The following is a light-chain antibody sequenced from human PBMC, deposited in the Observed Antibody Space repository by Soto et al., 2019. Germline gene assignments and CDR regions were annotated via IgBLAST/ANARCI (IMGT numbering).Light chain of an antibody. CDR1: QSISSY. Sequence: DIQMTQSPSSLSASVGDRVTITCRASQSISSYVNWYQQRAGKAPKVLIYGASTLQSGVPSRFSGSRSGTYFTLTISSLQPEDFATYYCQQSYSTPYTLGQGTKLEIK. J-gene: IGKJ2*01. CDR2: GAS. CDR3: QQSYSTPYT. V-gene: IGKV1-39*01.